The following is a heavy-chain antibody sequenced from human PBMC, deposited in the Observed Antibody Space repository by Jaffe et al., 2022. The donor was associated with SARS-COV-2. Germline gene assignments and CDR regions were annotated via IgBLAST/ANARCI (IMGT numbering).Heavy chain of an antibody. J-gene: IGHJ6*02. CDR3: AKEIYSSSWGYYYYYYGMDV. V-gene: IGHV3-30*18. D-gene: IGHD6-13*01. Sequence: QVQLVESGGGVVQPGRSLRLSCAASGFTFSSYGMHWVRQAPGKGLEWVAVISYDGSNKYYADSVKGRFTISRDNSKNTLYLQMNSLRAEDTAVYYCAKEIYSSSWGYYYYYYGMDVWGQGTTVTVSS. CDR1: GFTFSSYG. CDR2: ISYDGSNK.